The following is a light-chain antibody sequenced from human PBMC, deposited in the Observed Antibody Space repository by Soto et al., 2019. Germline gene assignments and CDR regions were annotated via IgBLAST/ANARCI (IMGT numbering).Light chain of an antibody. CDR3: QSYDSSLSGYV. CDR1: SSNIGAGYD. CDR2: GNS. J-gene: IGLJ1*01. V-gene: IGLV1-40*01. Sequence: QSVLTQPPSVSGAPGQRVTISCTGRSSNIGAGYDVHWEQQLPGTAPKLLIYGNSNRPSGVPDRFSGSKSGTSASLAITGLQAEDEADYYCQSYDSSLSGYVVGTGTKPTAL.